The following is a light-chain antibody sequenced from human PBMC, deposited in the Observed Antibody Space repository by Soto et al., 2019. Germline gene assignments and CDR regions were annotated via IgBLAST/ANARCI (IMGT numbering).Light chain of an antibody. CDR1: QSVSSSY. Sequence: IVLTQSPGTLSLSPGERATLSCRASQSVSSSYLAWYQQKPGQAPRLLISGASGRATGIPVRFSSSGSETDFTLTISRLEPEDFAVYYCQHYGTSWWTFGQGTKVDIK. V-gene: IGKV3-20*01. J-gene: IGKJ1*01. CDR2: GAS. CDR3: QHYGTSWWT.